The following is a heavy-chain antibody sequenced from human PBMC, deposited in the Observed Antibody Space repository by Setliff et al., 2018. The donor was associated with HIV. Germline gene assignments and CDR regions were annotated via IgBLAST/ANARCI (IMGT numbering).Heavy chain of an antibody. Sequence: ASVKVSCKASGYTFINYDINWVRQAPGQGLEWVGWMNPNSGNTGYAQKFQHKVNMTRNTSISTAYMDMSSLRSEDTAVYYCARGHYSSSSGWGQGALVTVSS. CDR1: GYTFINYD. CDR3: ARGHYSSSSG. J-gene: IGHJ4*02. D-gene: IGHD6-6*01. CDR2: MNPNSGNT. V-gene: IGHV1-8*02.